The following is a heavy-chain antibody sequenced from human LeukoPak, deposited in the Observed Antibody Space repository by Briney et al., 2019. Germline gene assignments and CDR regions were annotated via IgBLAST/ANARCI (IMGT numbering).Heavy chain of an antibody. V-gene: IGHV1-69*02. J-gene: IGHJ5*02. CDR3: ARESSIAARRRRWFDP. Sequence: SVKVSCXASGGTFSIYTISWVRQARGQGLEWMGRIIPILGIANYAQKFQGRVTITADKSTSTAYMELSSLRSEDTAVYYCARESSIAARRRRWFDPWGQGTLVTVSS. CDR1: GGTFSIYT. D-gene: IGHD6-6*01. CDR2: IIPILGIA.